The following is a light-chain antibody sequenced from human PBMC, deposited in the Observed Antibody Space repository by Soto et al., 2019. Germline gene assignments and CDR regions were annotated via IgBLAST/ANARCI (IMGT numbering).Light chain of an antibody. CDR3: SSYRSSNTVV. V-gene: IGLV2-14*01. Sequence: QSALTQPASVSGSPGQSITISCTGTSSDIGGYDYVSWFQQHPGKAPKLMLYEVTNRPSGGSNRVSGSKSGNTASLTISGLQAEDEAHYYCSSYRSSNTVVFGGGTKLTVL. CDR1: SSDIGGYDY. CDR2: EVT. J-gene: IGLJ2*01.